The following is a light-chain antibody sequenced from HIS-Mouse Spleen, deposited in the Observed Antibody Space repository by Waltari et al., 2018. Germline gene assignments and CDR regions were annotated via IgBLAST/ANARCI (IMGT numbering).Light chain of an antibody. Sequence: QSALTQPASVSGSPGQSLPISRTVTSTDVRTYNLVPWYQQHPGKAPKLMIYEGSKRPSGVSNRFSGSKSGNTASLTISGLQAEDEADYYCCSYAGSSTVVFGGGTKLTVL. V-gene: IGLV2-23*01. J-gene: IGLJ2*01. CDR3: CSYAGSSTVV. CDR2: EGS. CDR1: STDVRTYNL.